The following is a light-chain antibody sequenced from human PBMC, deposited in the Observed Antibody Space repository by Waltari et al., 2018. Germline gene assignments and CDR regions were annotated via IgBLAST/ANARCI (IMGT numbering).Light chain of an antibody. V-gene: IGKV1-9*01. CDR2: TSS. Sequence: QLTQSPSSLSASFGDRVTITCRASQDINTYLAWYQLKPGKAPKLLISTSSTLQTGVPSRFSGSGSGPDFTLTITSLQPEDLATYYCQQLNTYPYTFGQGTKLEIK. CDR3: QQLNTYPYT. CDR1: QDINTY. J-gene: IGKJ2*01.